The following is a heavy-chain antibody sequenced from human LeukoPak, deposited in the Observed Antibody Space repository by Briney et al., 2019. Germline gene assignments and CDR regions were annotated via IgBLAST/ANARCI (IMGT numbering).Heavy chain of an antibody. Sequence: PSETRSLTCTVSGGSISSYYWSWIRQPPGKGLEWNGYIYYSGSTNYNPSLKSRVTISVDTSKNQFSLKLSSVTAADTAVYYCASVKYYYDSSGYPGWFDPWGQGTLVTVSS. CDR2: IYYSGST. CDR1: GGSISSYY. J-gene: IGHJ5*02. D-gene: IGHD3-22*01. CDR3: ASVKYYYDSSGYPGWFDP. V-gene: IGHV4-59*01.